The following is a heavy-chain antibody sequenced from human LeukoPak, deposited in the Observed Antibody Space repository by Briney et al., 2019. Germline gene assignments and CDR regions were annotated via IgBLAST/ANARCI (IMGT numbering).Heavy chain of an antibody. J-gene: IGHJ4*02. CDR3: ARDLSYGSGSYYY. CDR2: ISSSSSTI. Sequence: GGSLRLSCAASGFTFSSYSMNWVRQAPGKGLEWVSYISSSSSTIYYADSVKGRFTISRDNAKNSLYLQMNSLRAEDTAVYYCARDLSYGSGSYYYWGQGTLVTVSS. V-gene: IGHV3-48*01. D-gene: IGHD3-10*01. CDR1: GFTFSSYS.